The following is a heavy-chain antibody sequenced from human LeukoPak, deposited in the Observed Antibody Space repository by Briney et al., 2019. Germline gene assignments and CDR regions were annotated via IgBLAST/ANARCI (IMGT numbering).Heavy chain of an antibody. CDR1: GFTFSSYG. V-gene: IGHV3-30*18. J-gene: IGHJ4*02. Sequence: GGSLRLSCAASGFTFSSYGMHWVRQAPGKGLEWVAVISYDGSNKYYADSVKGRFTISRDNSKNTLYLQMNSLRAEDTAVYYCANVKLLGYYLFDYWGQGTLVTVSS. D-gene: IGHD3-3*01. CDR3: ANVKLLGYYLFDY. CDR2: ISYDGSNK.